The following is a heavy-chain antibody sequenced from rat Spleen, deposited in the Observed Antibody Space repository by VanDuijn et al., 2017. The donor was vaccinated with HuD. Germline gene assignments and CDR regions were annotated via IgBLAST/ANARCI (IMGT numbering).Heavy chain of an antibody. J-gene: IGHJ2*01. V-gene: IGHV5S10*01. CDR3: TTKAD. CDR1: GFTFSDYA. CDR2: IIYDGSRT. Sequence: EVQLVESGGRLVQPGNSLKLSCVASGFTFSDYAMAWVRQSPKKGLEWVATIIYDGSRTHYRDSVKGRFTLSRDNAKSTLYLQMDSLRSEDTATYYCTTKADWGQGVMVTVSS.